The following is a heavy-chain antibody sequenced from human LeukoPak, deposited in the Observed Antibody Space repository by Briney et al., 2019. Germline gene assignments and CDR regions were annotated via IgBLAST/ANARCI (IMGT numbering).Heavy chain of an antibody. D-gene: IGHD3-16*02. CDR3: AKGPAPRLGEFSYHALVDY. CDR2: ISYDGSNK. J-gene: IGHJ4*02. Sequence: GRSLRLSCAASGFTFSSYAMHWVRQAPGKGLEWVAVISYDGSNKYYADSVKGRFTISSDNSKNTLYLQMNSLRAEDTAVYYCAKGPAPRLGEFSYHALVDYWGQGTLVTVSS. CDR1: GFTFSSYA. V-gene: IGHV3-30-3*01.